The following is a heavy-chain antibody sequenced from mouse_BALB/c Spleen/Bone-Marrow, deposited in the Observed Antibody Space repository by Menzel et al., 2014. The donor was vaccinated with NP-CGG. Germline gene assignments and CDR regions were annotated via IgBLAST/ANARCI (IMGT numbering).Heavy chain of an antibody. J-gene: IGHJ3*01. CDR1: GYTFTSYW. V-gene: IGHV1-7*01. CDR3: ARKGVTTDGFAY. CDR2: INPSTGYT. D-gene: IGHD1-1*01. Sequence: QVQLQQSGAELAKPGASVKMSCKASGYTFTSYWMHWVKQRPGQGLEWIGYINPSTGYTEYNQKFKDKATLTADKSSSTAYMQLSSLTSGDSAVYYCARKGVTTDGFAYWGQGTLVTVSA.